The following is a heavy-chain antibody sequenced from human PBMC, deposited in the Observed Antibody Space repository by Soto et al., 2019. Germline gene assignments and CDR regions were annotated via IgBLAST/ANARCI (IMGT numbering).Heavy chain of an antibody. CDR1: GYSFTSYW. J-gene: IGHJ4*02. CDR3: ARLQQHRNVPYLPY. Sequence: EVQLVQAGAEVKKPGESLKISCKGSGYSFTSYWIGWVRQMPGEGLEWMGTMYPGYSDTRYRPSFQGQVTISADKSISTAYLQWSSLKASDTAMYYCARLQQHRNVPYLPYWGQGTVITVS. V-gene: IGHV5-51*03. D-gene: IGHD6-13*01. CDR2: MYPGYSDT.